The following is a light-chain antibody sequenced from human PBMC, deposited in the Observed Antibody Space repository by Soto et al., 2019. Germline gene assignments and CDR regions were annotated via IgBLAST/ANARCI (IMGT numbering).Light chain of an antibody. CDR1: SSDVGGYNY. J-gene: IGLJ1*01. CDR2: EVS. Sequence: QSALTQPASVSGSPGQSITISCTGTSSDVGGYNYDSWYQQHPGKAPKLMIYEVSNRPSGVSNRFSGSKSGNTASLTISGLQAEAEADYYCSSYTSRSTLDYVFGSGTKLTVL. CDR3: SSYTSRSTLDYV. V-gene: IGLV2-14*01.